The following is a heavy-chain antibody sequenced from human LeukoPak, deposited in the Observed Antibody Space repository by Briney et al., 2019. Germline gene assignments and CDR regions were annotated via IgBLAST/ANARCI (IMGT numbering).Heavy chain of an antibody. D-gene: IGHD6-19*01. CDR3: ARDITYSSGWYSGDAFDI. Sequence: SETLSLTCTVSGGSISSGSYYWSWIRQPAGKGLEWIGRIYTSGSTNYNPSLKSRVTISVDTSKNQFSLKLSSVTAADTAVYYCARDITYSSGWYSGDAFDIWGQGTMVTVSS. J-gene: IGHJ3*02. CDR2: IYTSGST. V-gene: IGHV4-61*02. CDR1: GGSISSGSYY.